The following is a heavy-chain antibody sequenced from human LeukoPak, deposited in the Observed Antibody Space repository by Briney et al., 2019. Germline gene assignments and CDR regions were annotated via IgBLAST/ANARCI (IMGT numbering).Heavy chain of an antibody. D-gene: IGHD1-26*01. Sequence: VASVKVSCKASGYTFTGYYMHWVRQAPGQGLEWMGWINTRSGGTRYAQNFQGRVSMTRDTSISTAYMELSSLTSDDTAVFYCARVQCCDVGKSFLFDYWGQGTLVTASS. CDR3: ARVQCCDVGKSFLFDY. V-gene: IGHV1-2*02. CDR2: INTRSGGT. CDR1: GYTFTGYY. J-gene: IGHJ4*02.